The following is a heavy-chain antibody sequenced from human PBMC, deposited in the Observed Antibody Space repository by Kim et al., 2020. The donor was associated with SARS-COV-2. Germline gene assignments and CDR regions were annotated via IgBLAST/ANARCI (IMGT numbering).Heavy chain of an antibody. CDR2: IYTSGST. J-gene: IGHJ6*02. Sequence: SETLSLTCTVSGGSISSYYWSWIRQPAGKGLEWIGRIYTSGSTNYNPSLKSRVTMSVDTSKNQFSLKLSSVTAADTAVYYCARETRTYDETYYDFWSGYYYYYYGMDVWGQGTTVTVSS. CDR1: GGSISSYY. V-gene: IGHV4-4*07. D-gene: IGHD3-3*01. CDR3: ARETRTYDETYYDFWSGYYYYYYGMDV.